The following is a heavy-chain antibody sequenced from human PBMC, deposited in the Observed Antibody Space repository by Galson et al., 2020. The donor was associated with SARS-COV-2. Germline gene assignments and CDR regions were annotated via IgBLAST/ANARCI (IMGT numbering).Heavy chain of an antibody. CDR3: LRRSAPGSYGFDV. D-gene: IGHD2-15*01. Sequence: TGGSLRLSCATSGFIFSDYGMHWVRQAPGKGLEWVAFISFDGKSQYYVDSVKGRFTISRDKSKRTVFLQMSSLSREDTAVYYCLRRSAPGSYGFDVWGQGTTVTVTS. CDR1: GFIFSDYG. J-gene: IGHJ3*01. V-gene: IGHV3-30*03. CDR2: ISFDGKSQ.